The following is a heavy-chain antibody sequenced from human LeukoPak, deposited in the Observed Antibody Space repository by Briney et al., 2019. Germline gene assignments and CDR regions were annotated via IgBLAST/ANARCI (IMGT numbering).Heavy chain of an antibody. CDR3: ARELLLYYYDSSGYYDY. J-gene: IGHJ4*02. D-gene: IGHD3-22*01. CDR1: GGSISSGGYY. Sequence: SETLSLTCTVSGGSISSGGYYWSWIRQHPGKGLEWIGYIYYSGSTYYNPSLKSRVTISVDTSKNQFSLKLSSVTAADTAVYYCARELLLYYYDSSGYYDYWGQGILVTVSS. V-gene: IGHV4-31*03. CDR2: IYYSGST.